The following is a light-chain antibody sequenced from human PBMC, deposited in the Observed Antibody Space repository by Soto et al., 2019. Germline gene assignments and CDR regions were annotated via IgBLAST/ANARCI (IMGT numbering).Light chain of an antibody. CDR3: AAWDDSLSGNWV. V-gene: IGLV1-47*01. CDR2: RNN. Sequence: QSVLTQPPSASGTPGQRVNISGSGSSSNVGSNYVYWYQQLPGTAPKLLIYRNNQRPSGVPDRFSGSKSGTSASLAISGLRSEDEADYYCAAWDDSLSGNWVFGGGTKLTVL. J-gene: IGLJ3*02. CDR1: SSNVGSNY.